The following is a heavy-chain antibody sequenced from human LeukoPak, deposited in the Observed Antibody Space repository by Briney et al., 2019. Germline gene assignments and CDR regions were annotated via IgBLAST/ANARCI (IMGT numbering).Heavy chain of an antibody. CDR1: GFTFSSYG. Sequence: GGTLRLSCAASGFTFSSYGMSWVRQAPGKGLEWVSAIIGSGGSTYYADSVKGRFTISRDNSMNTLYLQMNSLRAEDTAVYYCAKHFYNINVGRWFGELWYYYYYYMDVWGKGTTVTISS. V-gene: IGHV3-23*01. J-gene: IGHJ6*03. CDR3: AKHFYNINVGRWFGELWYYYYYYMDV. D-gene: IGHD3-10*01. CDR2: IIGSGGST.